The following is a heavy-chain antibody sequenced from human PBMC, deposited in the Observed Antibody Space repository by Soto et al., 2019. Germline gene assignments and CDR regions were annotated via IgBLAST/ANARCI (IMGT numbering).Heavy chain of an antibody. CDR3: ERGEQWLGRWVH. CDR2: IKSDGTEK. Sequence: EVQLVESGGTLVQPGGSLRLSCAASGFTFSSYWMAWVRQTRGKGLQWVANIKSDGTEKYYVDSVKGRFTVSRDNARNSVYLQLNSLRDEDTAVYYCERGEQWLGRWVHWGQGTEVTVSS. D-gene: IGHD6-19*01. CDR1: GFTFSSYW. J-gene: IGHJ4*02. V-gene: IGHV3-7*04.